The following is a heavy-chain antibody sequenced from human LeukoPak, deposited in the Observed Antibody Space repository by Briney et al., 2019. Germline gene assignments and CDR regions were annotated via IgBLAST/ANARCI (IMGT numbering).Heavy chain of an antibody. V-gene: IGHV1-2*06. J-gene: IGHJ3*02. CDR2: SNPNSGGT. CDR1: GYTFTGYY. D-gene: IGHD3-22*01. CDR3: ASDITDYYDSSGYAFDI. Sequence: ASVKVSCQASGYTFTGYYMHWVRQAPGQGLEWMGRSNPNSGGTNYAQKFQGRVTMTRDTSISTAYMELSRLRSDDTAVYYCASDITDYYDSSGYAFDIWGQGTMVTVSS.